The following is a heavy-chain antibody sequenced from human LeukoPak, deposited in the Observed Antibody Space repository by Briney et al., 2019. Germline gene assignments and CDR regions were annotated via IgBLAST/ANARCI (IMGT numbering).Heavy chain of an antibody. Sequence: SGRSLRLSCAASGFTFSSYAMHWVRQAPGKGLEWVAVISYDGSNKYYADSVKGRFTISRDNSKNTLYLQMNSLRAEDTAVYYCGSEEVQLLLPTLDYWGQGTLVTVSS. CDR1: GFTFSSYA. CDR3: GSEEVQLLLPTLDY. D-gene: IGHD2-15*01. J-gene: IGHJ4*02. V-gene: IGHV3-30*04. CDR2: ISYDGSNK.